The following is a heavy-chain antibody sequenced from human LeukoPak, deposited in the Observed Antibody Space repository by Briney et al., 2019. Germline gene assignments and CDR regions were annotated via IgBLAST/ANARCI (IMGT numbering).Heavy chain of an antibody. Sequence: ASVNVSCTVSGYTLTELSMHWVRQAPGKGLEWMGGFDPEDGETIYAQKFQGRVTMTEDTSTDTAYMELSSLRSEDTAVYYCATPYSSGWYVRGWFDPWGQGTLVTVSS. CDR3: ATPYSSGWYVRGWFDP. CDR2: FDPEDGET. V-gene: IGHV1-24*01. D-gene: IGHD6-19*01. J-gene: IGHJ5*02. CDR1: GYTLTELS.